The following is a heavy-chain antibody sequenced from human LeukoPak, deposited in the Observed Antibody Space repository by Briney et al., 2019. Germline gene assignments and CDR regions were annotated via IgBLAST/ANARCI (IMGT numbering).Heavy chain of an antibody. CDR3: ARGTAAAGRFWFDP. V-gene: IGHV4-59*01. CDR2: IYYSGST. J-gene: IGHJ5*02. D-gene: IGHD6-13*01. CDR1: GGSISSYY. Sequence: SETLSLTCTVSGGSISSYYWSWIRQPPGKGLEWIGYIYYSGSTNYNPSLKSRVTISVDTSKNQFSLKLSSVTAADTAVYYCARGTAAAGRFWFDPWGQGTLVTVSS.